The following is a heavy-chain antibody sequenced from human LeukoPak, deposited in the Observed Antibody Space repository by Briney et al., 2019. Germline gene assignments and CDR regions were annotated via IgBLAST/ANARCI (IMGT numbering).Heavy chain of an antibody. CDR2: IYPGDSDT. J-gene: IGHJ3*02. CDR1: GYNFTSYW. CDR3: AMPTMVRGVRGAFDI. Sequence: GESLKISCKGSGYNFTSYWIGWVRQMPGKGLEWMGIIYPGDSDTRYSPSFQGQVTISADKSISTAYLQWSSLKASDTAMYYCAMPTMVRGVRGAFDIWGQGTMVTVSS. D-gene: IGHD3-10*01. V-gene: IGHV5-51*01.